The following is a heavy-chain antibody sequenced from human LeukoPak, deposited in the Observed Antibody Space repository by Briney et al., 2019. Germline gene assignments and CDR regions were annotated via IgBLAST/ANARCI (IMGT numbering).Heavy chain of an antibody. CDR3: ARSQGRRSPPLDY. CDR1: GFTFSDYY. CDR2: TSSGSSYT. D-gene: IGHD5-24*01. V-gene: IGHV3-11*06. Sequence: GGSLRLSCAASGFTFSDYYMSWIRQAPGKGLEWVSYTSSGSSYTNYADSVKGRFTISRDNAKNSLYLQMNSLRAEDTAVYYCARSQGRRSPPLDYWGQGTLVTVSS. J-gene: IGHJ4*02.